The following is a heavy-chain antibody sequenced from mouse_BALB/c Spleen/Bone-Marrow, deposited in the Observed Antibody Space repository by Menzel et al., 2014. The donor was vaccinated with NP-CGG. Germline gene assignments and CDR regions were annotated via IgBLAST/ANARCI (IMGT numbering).Heavy chain of an antibody. V-gene: IGHV1-80*01. D-gene: IGHD2-10*02. CDR3: ARKYGDY. CDR2: IYPGDGET. CDR1: GYPFSSYW. Sequence: LQESGAELVRPGSSVKISCKASGYPFSSYWMSWVKQRPGQGLEWIGQIYPGDGETNYNGKFKGNATLTADKSSSTAYMQLISLTSEDSAVYFCARKYGDYWGQGTTLTVSS. J-gene: IGHJ2*01.